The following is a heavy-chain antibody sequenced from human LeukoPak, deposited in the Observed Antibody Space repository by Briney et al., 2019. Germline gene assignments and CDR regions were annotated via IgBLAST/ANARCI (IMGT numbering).Heavy chain of an antibody. CDR1: GFTFSAYA. J-gene: IGHJ4*02. D-gene: IGHD3-9*01. V-gene: IGHV3-23*01. CDR3: ANVYLDIFYGRFDY. CDR2: ISRSGDST. Sequence: GGSLRLSCAASGFTFSAYAMSWVRQAPGKGLEWVSAISRSGDSTYYADSVKGRFTISRDNSKNTLYLQMSSLRAEDTAVYHCANVYLDIFYGRFDYWGQGSLVTVSS.